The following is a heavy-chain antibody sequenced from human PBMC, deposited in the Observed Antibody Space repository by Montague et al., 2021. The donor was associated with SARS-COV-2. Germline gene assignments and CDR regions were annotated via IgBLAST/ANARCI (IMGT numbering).Heavy chain of an antibody. Sequence: SETLSLTCNVSGDSIINIKTSYWGWIRLPPGKGLEWIGYIFHTGASNYQASLKSRVTMSVDTSKIQFSLKLTSVTAADTAVYFCAQVNRRLGGVSFDSWGQGALVTVSS. CDR1: GDSIINIKTSY. CDR2: IFHTGAS. J-gene: IGHJ4*02. D-gene: IGHD3-16*01. V-gene: IGHV4-61*05. CDR3: AQVNRRLGGVSFDS.